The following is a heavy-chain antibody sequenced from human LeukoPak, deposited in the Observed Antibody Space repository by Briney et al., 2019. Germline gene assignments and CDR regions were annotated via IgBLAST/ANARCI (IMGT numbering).Heavy chain of an antibody. D-gene: IGHD1-14*01. CDR1: GYTFTGYY. Sequence: ASVKVSCKASGYTFTGYYMHWVRQAPGQGLEWMGWINAGSGDTKYSQRFQGRVTITRDTSANTVFMELNNLRSEDTAVYFCARSTNGGDSWGQGTLVTVSS. CDR2: INAGSGDT. V-gene: IGHV1-3*01. J-gene: IGHJ4*02. CDR3: ARSTNGGDS.